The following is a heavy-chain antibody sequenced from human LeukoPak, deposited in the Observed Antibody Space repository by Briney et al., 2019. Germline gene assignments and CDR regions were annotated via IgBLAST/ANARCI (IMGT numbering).Heavy chain of an antibody. D-gene: IGHD1-14*01. V-gene: IGHV1-69*05. CDR2: IIPIFGTA. J-gene: IGHJ5*02. CDR1: GGTFSSYA. Sequence: SVKVSCKASGGTFSSYAISWVRQAPGQGLEWMGGIIPIFGTANYAQKFQGRVTITTDESTSTAYMELSRLRSEHTAVYYCAIRRTHNWFDPWGQGTLVTVSS. CDR3: AIRRTHNWFDP.